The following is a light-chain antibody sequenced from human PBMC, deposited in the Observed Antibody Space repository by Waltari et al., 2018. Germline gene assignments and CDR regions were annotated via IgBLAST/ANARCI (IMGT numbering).Light chain of an antibody. Sequence: QSALTQPASVSGSPGQSITISCTGTSSDVGGYKYVSWYQQHPGKGPKLMTYDVSSRPSGVSNRFSGSKSGNTASLTISGLQAEDEAYYCCSSYTSSSTHWVFGGGTKLTVL. CDR2: DVS. J-gene: IGLJ3*02. CDR3: SSYTSSSTHWV. CDR1: SSDVGGYKY. V-gene: IGLV2-14*03.